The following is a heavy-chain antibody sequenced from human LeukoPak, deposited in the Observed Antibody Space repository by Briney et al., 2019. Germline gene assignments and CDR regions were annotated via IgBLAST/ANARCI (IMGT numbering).Heavy chain of an antibody. CDR1: GFTVSSNY. CDR3: ARGYCADHICYYFDF. V-gene: IGHV3-53*01. Sequence: PGGSLRLSCAASGFTVSSNYMSWVRQAPGKGLEWVSIIYSGGSTFYADSVKGRFTISRDNSKNTLYLQMNSLRAEDTAVYYCARGYCADHICYYFDFWGQGTLVTVSS. J-gene: IGHJ4*02. CDR2: IYSGGST. D-gene: IGHD2-15*01.